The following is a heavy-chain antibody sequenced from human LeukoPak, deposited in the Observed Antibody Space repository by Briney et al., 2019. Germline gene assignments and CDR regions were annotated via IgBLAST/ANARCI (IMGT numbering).Heavy chain of an antibody. J-gene: IGHJ6*03. CDR2: IYYSGST. D-gene: IGHD6-6*01. V-gene: IGHV4-39*01. CDR1: GGSISSSSYY. CDR3: ARGRMAARYYYYYMDV. Sequence: SETLSLTCTVSGGSISSSSYYWGWIRQPPGKGLEWIGSIYYSGSTYYNPSLKSRVTISVDTSKNQFSLKLSSVTAADTAVYYCARGRMAARYYYYYMDVWGKGTTVTVS.